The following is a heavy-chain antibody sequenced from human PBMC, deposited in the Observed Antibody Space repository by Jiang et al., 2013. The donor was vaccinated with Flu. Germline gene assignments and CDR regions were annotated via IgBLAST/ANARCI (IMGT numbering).Heavy chain of an antibody. D-gene: IGHD5-24*01. CDR3: ARGDGYVDRYLDY. CDR1: GGTFSSHA. CDR2: IIGMFGTT. Sequence: GAEVKKPGSSVKVSCKASGGTFSSHAITWVRQAPGQGLEWMGGIIGMFGTTNYAQDFQGRVTITAEEITSTAYMELSSLRSEDTAVYYCARGDGYVDRYLDYWGQGTLVTVSS. J-gene: IGHJ4*02. V-gene: IGHV1-69*01.